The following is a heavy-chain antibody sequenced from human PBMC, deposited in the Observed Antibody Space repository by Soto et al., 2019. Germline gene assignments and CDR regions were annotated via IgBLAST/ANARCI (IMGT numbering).Heavy chain of an antibody. CDR1: GGTISSND. J-gene: IGHJ3*02. D-gene: IGHD3-16*02. Sequence: SETLSLTCTVAGGTISSNDWSWIRQPPGKGLQWIGYIYYSGSTNYNPSLKSRVTISLDTSKNQFSLKLSSVTAADTAVYYCAREDDYVWGSYRYWAFDIWGQGTMVTVSS. CDR3: AREDDYVWGSYRYWAFDI. V-gene: IGHV4-59*01. CDR2: IYYSGST.